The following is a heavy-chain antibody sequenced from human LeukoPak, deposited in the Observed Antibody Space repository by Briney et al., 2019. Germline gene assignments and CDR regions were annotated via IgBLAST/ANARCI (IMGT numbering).Heavy chain of an antibody. CDR1: GGSISSSSYY. D-gene: IGHD4-17*01. CDR3: ASRDAGVLYGPLDY. CDR2: IYYSGST. V-gene: IGHV4-39*01. Sequence: PSETLSLTCTVSGGSISSSSYYWGWIRQPPGKGLEWIGSIYYSGSTYYNPSLKSRVTISVDTSKNQFSLKLSSVTAADTAVYYCASRDAGVLYGPLDYWGQGTLVTVSS. J-gene: IGHJ4*02.